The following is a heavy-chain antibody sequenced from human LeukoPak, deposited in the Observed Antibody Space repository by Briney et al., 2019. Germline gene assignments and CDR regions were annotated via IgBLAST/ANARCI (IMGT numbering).Heavy chain of an antibody. CDR1: GGSISSGDYY. V-gene: IGHV4-31*03. J-gene: IGHJ4*02. CDR3: ARDQLHGDYDRLCDY. CDR2: IYYTGST. D-gene: IGHD4-17*01. Sequence: SETLSLTCTVSGGSISSGDYYWSWIRQHPGKGLEWIGYIYYTGSTYYNPSLKSRVTISVDTSKNQFSLKLSSVTAADTAVYYCARDQLHGDYDRLCDYWGQGTLVTVSS.